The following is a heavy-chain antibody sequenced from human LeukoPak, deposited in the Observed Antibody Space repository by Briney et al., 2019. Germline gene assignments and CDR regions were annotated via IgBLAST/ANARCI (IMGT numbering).Heavy chain of an antibody. Sequence: GGSLRLSCVASGFTFSNFAMSWVRQAPGKGLEWVSAISGSGYTTNYADSVKGRFTFSRDNSKNTLYLQMNSLSDEDTAVYCCAKARTLTTLLGDWGQGTLVTVSS. J-gene: IGHJ4*02. CDR3: AKARTLTTLLGD. CDR2: ISGSGYTT. D-gene: IGHD3-16*01. V-gene: IGHV3-23*01. CDR1: GFTFSNFA.